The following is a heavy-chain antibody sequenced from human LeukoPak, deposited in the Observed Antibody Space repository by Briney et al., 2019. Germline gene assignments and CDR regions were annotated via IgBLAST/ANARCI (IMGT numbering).Heavy chain of an antibody. CDR3: TRCAYGLTGSNGRTTHFDY. CDR1: GSTISSNY. CDR2: IFSGDRT. V-gene: IGHV3-66*01. J-gene: IGHJ4*02. D-gene: IGHD3-9*01. Sequence: GGSRRLSCIGSGSTISSNYMTWVRQAPGKGLGWISVIFSGDRTYYADSAKGRFTVSRDNSRTTLYLQMNSVRAEDTAIYYCTRCAYGLTGSNGRTTHFDYWGEGAMVTVSS.